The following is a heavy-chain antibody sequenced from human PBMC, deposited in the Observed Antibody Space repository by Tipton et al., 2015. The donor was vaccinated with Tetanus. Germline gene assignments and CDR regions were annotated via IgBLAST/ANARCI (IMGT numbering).Heavy chain of an antibody. CDR1: GLFFKNAW. Sequence: SLRLSCATSGLFFKNAWMNWVRQAPGKGLEWVGRIKNKADGGTTDYSARVKDRFSISRDDSKDTLFLQMNSLKTEDTAVYYCTTSGIVGSCFRVYFWGPGTLVVVSS. V-gene: IGHV3-15*07. CDR2: IKNKADGGTT. D-gene: IGHD1-26*01. J-gene: IGHJ4*02. CDR3: TTSGIVGSCFRVYF.